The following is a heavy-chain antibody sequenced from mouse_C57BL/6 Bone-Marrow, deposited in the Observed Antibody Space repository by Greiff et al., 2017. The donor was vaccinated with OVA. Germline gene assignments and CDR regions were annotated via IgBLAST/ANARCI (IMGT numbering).Heavy chain of an antibody. CDR1: DSAVFPIAY. CDR2: ILPSIGRT. V-gene: IGHV15-2*01. J-gene: IGHJ1*03. D-gene: IGHD1-2*01. CDR3: ARDGELRRNFDV. Sequence: LQESGSELRSPGSSVKLSCKDSDSAVFPIAYMSWVRQKPGHGFEWIGGILPSIGRTIYGEKFEDKATLDADTLSNTAYLELNSLTSEYSAIYYCARDGELRRNFDVWGTGTTVTVSS.